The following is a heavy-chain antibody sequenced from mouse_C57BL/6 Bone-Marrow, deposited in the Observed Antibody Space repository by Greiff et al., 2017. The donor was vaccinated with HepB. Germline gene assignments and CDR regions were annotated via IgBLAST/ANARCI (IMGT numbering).Heavy chain of an antibody. CDR2: IYPVSGET. CDR3: GWGYYDYDGSFYCAMDY. Sequence: QVQLQQSGAELASPGASVTLSCKASGYTFTDHIMNWVKKRPGQGLEWIGRIYPVSGETNYNQKFMGKATFSVDRSSSTVYMVLNSLTSEDPAVYYCGWGYYDYDGSFYCAMDYLGQGTSVTVSS. D-gene: IGHD2-4*01. J-gene: IGHJ4*01. V-gene: IGHV1-11*01. CDR1: GYTFTDHI.